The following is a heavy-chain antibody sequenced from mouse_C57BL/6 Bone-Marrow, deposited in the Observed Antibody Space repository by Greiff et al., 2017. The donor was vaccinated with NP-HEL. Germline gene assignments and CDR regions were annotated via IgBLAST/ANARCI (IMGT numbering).Heavy chain of an antibody. CDR3: ASYYYGSSYTSYWYFDV. CDR1: GFSLTSSA. Sequence: VKLVESGPGLVAPSQSLSITCTVSGFSLTSSAISWVRQPPGKGLEWLGVIWTGGGTNYNSALKSRLSISKDNSKSQVFLKMNSLQTDDTARYYCASYYYGSSYTSYWYFDVWGTGTTVTVSS. CDR2: IWTGGGT. D-gene: IGHD1-1*01. V-gene: IGHV2-9-1*01. J-gene: IGHJ1*03.